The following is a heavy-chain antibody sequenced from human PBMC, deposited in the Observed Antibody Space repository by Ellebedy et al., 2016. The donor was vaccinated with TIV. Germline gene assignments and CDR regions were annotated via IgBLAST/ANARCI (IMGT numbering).Heavy chain of an antibody. V-gene: IGHV3-15*07. D-gene: IGHD3-3*01. CDR3: VTTYWHDGGSYYPFYFDY. CDR2: IRAKTDGGAT. CDR1: GFTFNKAW. Sequence: GESLKISCAASGFTFNKAWMNWVRQAPGKGLEWVGLIRAKTDGGATNYGEPVKGRFTISRDDSRKTVFLQMSSLKSDDTAVYYCVTTYWHDGGSYYPFYFDYWGQGTLVTVSS. J-gene: IGHJ4*02.